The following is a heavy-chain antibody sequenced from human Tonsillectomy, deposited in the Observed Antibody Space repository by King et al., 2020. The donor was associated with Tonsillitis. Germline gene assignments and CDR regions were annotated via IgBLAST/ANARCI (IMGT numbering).Heavy chain of an antibody. CDR2: LYNSGST. Sequence: VQLQESGPGLVKPSETLSLTCSVSGGSISSYYWSWIRQPPGKGLEWIGYLYNSGSTNYNPSLKSRVTIPVDTSKNQFSLNLSSVSAADTAVYYCARRYYDSSGYYYDYYMDVWGKGTTVTVSS. CDR1: GGSISSYY. J-gene: IGHJ6*03. V-gene: IGHV4-59*08. CDR3: ARRYYDSSGYYYDYYMDV. D-gene: IGHD3-22*01.